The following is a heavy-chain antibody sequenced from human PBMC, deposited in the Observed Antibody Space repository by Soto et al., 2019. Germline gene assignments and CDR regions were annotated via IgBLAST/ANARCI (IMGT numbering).Heavy chain of an antibody. CDR2: IDPSDSYT. J-gene: IGHJ4*02. CDR1: GYSFTSYW. Sequence: PGESLKISCKGSGYSFTSYWISWVRQMPGKGLEWMGRIDPSDSYTNYSPSFQGHVTISADKSISTAYLQWSSLKASDTAMYYCARYGEMATIILGYWGQGTLVTVS. CDR3: ARYGEMATIILGY. V-gene: IGHV5-10-1*01. D-gene: IGHD5-12*01.